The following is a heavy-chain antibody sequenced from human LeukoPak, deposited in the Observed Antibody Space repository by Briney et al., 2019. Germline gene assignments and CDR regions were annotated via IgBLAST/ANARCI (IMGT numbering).Heavy chain of an antibody. D-gene: IGHD3-22*01. Sequence: SETLPLTCTVSGGSISSGDYYWSWIRQPPGKGLEWIGYIYYSGSTYYNPSLKSRVTISVDTSKNQFSLKLSSVTAADTAVYYCARVAYDSSGYYVPWFDPWGQGTLVTVSS. CDR2: IYYSGST. CDR3: ARVAYDSSGYYVPWFDP. CDR1: GGSISSGDYY. J-gene: IGHJ5*02. V-gene: IGHV4-30-4*01.